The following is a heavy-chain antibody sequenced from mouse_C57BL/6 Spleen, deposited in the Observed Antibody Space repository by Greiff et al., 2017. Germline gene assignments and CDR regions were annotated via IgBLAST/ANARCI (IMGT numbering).Heavy chain of an antibody. CDR2: ISDGGSYT. CDR3: ARERGDDGYYGWYFDV. V-gene: IGHV5-4*01. J-gene: IGHJ1*03. CDR1: GFTFSSYA. Sequence: EVQLVESGGGLVKPGGSLKLSCAASGFTFSSYAMSWVRQTPEKRLEWVATISDGGSYTYYPDNVKGRFTISRDNAKNNLYLQMSHLKSEDTAMYYCARERGDDGYYGWYFDVWGTGTTVTVSS. D-gene: IGHD2-3*01.